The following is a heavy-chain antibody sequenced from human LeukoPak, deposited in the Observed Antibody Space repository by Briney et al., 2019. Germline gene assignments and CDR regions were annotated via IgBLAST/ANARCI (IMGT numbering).Heavy chain of an antibody. CDR3: AKPSPGGNHFDY. D-gene: IGHD4-23*01. Sequence: GGSLRLSCAASGFTFSDYYMSWIRQAPGKGPEWVSGISSGGSDTFYADSVKGRFTILRDTSKNTLYLQMNSLRADDTALYYCAKPSPGGNHFDYWGQGTLVTVSS. J-gene: IGHJ4*02. CDR2: ISSGGSDT. V-gene: IGHV3-23*01. CDR1: GFTFSDYY.